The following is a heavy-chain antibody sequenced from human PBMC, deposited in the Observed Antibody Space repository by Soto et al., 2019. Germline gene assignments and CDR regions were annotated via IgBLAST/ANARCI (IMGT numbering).Heavy chain of an antibody. V-gene: IGHV1-2*04. CDR1: GYTFTGHY. CDR2: INPNSGGT. Sequence: ASVKVSCKASGYTFTGHYTHWVRQAPGQGLEWMGWINPNSGGTNYAQKFQGWVTMTRDTSISTAYMELSRLRSDDTAVYYCARDLIGSSSWALSSGWCLGGYYYYYGMDVWGQGTTVTVSS. CDR3: ARDLIGSSSWALSSGWCLGGYYYYYGMDV. J-gene: IGHJ6*02. D-gene: IGHD6-19*01.